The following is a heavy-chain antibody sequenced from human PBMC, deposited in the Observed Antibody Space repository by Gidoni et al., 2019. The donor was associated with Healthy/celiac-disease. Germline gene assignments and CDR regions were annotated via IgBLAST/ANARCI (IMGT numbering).Heavy chain of an antibody. D-gene: IGHD1-1*01. V-gene: IGHV3-9*01. CDR3: AKLVGETGTTDY. Sequence: EVQLVASGGGLVQPGRSLRLSCAASGFTFDDYAMHWVRQAPGKGLEWVSGISWNSGSIGYADSVKGRFTISRDNAKNSLYLQMNSLRAEDTALYYCAKLVGETGTTDYWGQGTLVTVSS. CDR1: GFTFDDYA. J-gene: IGHJ4*02. CDR2: ISWNSGSI.